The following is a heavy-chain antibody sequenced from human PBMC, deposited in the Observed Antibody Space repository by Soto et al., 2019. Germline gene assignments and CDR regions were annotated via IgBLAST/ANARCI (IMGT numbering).Heavy chain of an antibody. Sequence: PSETLSLTCTVSGGSISSSRYYGGWIRQPPGKGLEWIGSLYYSGTTYYDPSLKSRVTISGDASKNQFSLKLTSVTAADTAVYYCARGAYCSRDCYSHYFDSWGQGILVTVSS. CDR3: ARGAYCSRDCYSHYFDS. D-gene: IGHD2-21*02. CDR2: LYYSGTT. CDR1: GGSISSSRYY. V-gene: IGHV4-39*01. J-gene: IGHJ4*02.